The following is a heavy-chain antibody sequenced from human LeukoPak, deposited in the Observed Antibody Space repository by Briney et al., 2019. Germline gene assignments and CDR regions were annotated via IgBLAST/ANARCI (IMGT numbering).Heavy chain of an antibody. D-gene: IGHD4-4*01. CDR1: GGSSSGYY. CDR3: ARSSRNYVTS. CDR2: IYYSGST. Sequence: SETLSLTCAVYGGSSSGYYWSWIRQPPGKGLEWIGYIYYSGSTNYNPSLKSRVTISVDTSKNQFSLKLSSVTAADTAVYYCARSSRNYVTSWGQGTLVTVSS. V-gene: IGHV4-59*01. J-gene: IGHJ4*02.